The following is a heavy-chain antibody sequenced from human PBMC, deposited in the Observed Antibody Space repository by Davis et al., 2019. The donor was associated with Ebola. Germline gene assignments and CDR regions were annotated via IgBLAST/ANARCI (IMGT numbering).Heavy chain of an antibody. CDR1: GGSISSSSYY. J-gene: IGHJ4*02. D-gene: IGHD3-10*01. Sequence: ETLSLTCTVSGGSISSSSYYWGWVRQAPGKGLEWVANIKQDGSEKYYVDSVKGRFTISRDNAKNSLYLQMNSLRAEDTAVYYCARDTAELLWFGIDYWGQGTLVTVSS. CDR3: ARDTAELLWFGIDY. CDR2: IKQDGSEK. V-gene: IGHV3-7*01.